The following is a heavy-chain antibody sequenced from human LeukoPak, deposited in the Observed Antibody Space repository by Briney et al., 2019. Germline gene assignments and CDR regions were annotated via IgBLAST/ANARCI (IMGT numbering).Heavy chain of an antibody. V-gene: IGHV1-2*02. D-gene: IGHD3-16*02. CDR3: ARDWQYYDNIWGSYRHLHY. CDR1: GFPFTGYY. Sequence: PSVKVSCKASGFPFTGYYMHWVRQAPGLGLEWMGWINPNSGGTNYAQKFQGRVTMTRDTSSSTAYMELSSLRSDDTAVYYCARDWQYYDNIWGSYRHLHYWGQGTLVTVSS. CDR2: INPNSGGT. J-gene: IGHJ4*02.